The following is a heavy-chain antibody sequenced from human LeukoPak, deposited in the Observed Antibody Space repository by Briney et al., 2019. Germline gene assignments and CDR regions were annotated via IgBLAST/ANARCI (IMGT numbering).Heavy chain of an antibody. CDR2: ISYDGSNK. V-gene: IGHV3-30*04. CDR3: ARGQGYCSGGSCYSQDYFDY. CDR1: GFTFSSYA. Sequence: PGGSLRLSCAASGFTFSSYAMHWVRQAPGKGLDWVAVISYDGSNKYYADSVKGRFTISRDNSKNTLYLQMNSLRAEDTAVYYCARGQGYCSGGSCYSQDYFDYWGQGTLVTVSS. D-gene: IGHD2-15*01. J-gene: IGHJ4*02.